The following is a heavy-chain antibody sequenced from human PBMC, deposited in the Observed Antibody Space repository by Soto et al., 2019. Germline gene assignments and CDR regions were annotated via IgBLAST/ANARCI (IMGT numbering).Heavy chain of an antibody. D-gene: IGHD3-9*01. CDR2: ISGSGGSR. J-gene: IGHJ4*02. V-gene: IGHV3-23*01. CDR3: SKDIFHGTYILSFYA. Sequence: PGGSLRLSCAASGFTFSSYAMSWVRQAPGKGLEWVSAISGSGGSRYYADPVKGRFTISRDNTQNTLYLQMNSLRAEDTAVYYCSKDIFHGTYILSFYAWGQGTLVTVSS. CDR1: GFTFSSYA.